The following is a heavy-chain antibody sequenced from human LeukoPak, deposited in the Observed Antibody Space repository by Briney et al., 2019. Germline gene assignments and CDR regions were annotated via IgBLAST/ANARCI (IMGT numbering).Heavy chain of an antibody. Sequence: GGSLRLSCAASGFTVSSKYMSWVRQAPGKGLEGVSLIYSGGGTYYADSVKGRFTISRDNSKNTLYLQMNRLRAEDTAVYYCARGPSLYSPITDYWGQGTLVTVSS. J-gene: IGHJ4*02. CDR1: GFTVSSKY. CDR3: ARGPSLYSPITDY. D-gene: IGHD2-21*01. V-gene: IGHV3-53*01. CDR2: IYSGGGT.